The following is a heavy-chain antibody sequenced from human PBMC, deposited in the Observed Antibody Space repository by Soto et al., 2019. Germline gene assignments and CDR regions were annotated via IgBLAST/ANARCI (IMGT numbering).Heavy chain of an antibody. CDR3: VRDGSKSLRDWFDP. Sequence: LSLTCNVSGGSISKFYWAWIRKTAGNGLEWMGRAYATGTTDYNPSLRSRVAMSVDISKKTFSLRLRSVTGADSGVYYCVRDGSKSLRDWFDPWGQGILVTVSS. CDR2: AYATGTT. V-gene: IGHV4-4*07. J-gene: IGHJ5*02. CDR1: GGSISKFY.